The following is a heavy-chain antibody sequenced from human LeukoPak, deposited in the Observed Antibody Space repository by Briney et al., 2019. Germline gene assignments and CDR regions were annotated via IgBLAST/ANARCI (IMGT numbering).Heavy chain of an antibody. J-gene: IGHJ4*02. CDR3: ATTQAARPYYFDY. CDR1: GFTFSSYA. CDR2: ISGSGGST. V-gene: IGHV3-23*01. D-gene: IGHD6-6*01. Sequence: GGSLRLSCAASGFTFSSYAMSWVRQAPGKGLEWVSAISGSGGSTYYADSVKGRFTISRDNSKNTLYLQMNSLRAEDTAVYYCATTQAARPYYFDYWGQGTLVTVSS.